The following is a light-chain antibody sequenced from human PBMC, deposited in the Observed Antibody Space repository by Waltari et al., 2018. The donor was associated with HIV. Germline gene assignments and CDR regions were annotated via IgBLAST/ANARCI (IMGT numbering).Light chain of an antibody. CDR2: QST. CDR1: KLGDTY. J-gene: IGLJ2*01. V-gene: IGLV3-1*01. Sequence: SYELTQPPSMSVSPGQTASITCSGDKLGDTYVCWYQQRPGQCPVMVIYQSTGRPPGVPVRFSGSNSGNTATLTISGTQPLDEADYYCQVWDNNSAVFGGGTKVTVL. CDR3: QVWDNNSAV.